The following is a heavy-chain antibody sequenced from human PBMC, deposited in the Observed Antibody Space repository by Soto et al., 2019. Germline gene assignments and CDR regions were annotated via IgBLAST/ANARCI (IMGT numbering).Heavy chain of an antibody. CDR1: GYTFTSYA. CDR2: SNAGTGNT. Sequence: ASVKVSCKASGYTFTSYAMHWVRHAPGQRLEWMGWSNAGTGNTKYSQKFQGRVTITRDTSASTAYIELSSLRSEDTAVYYCARMLGYCSGGSWEYWGRGTLVTVSS. CDR3: ARMLGYCSGGSWEY. D-gene: IGHD2-15*01. J-gene: IGHJ4*02. V-gene: IGHV1-3*01.